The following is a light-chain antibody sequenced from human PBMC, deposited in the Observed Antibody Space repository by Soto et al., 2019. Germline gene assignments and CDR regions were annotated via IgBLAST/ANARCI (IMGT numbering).Light chain of an antibody. J-gene: IGKJ2*01. Sequence: ESVVTQSPGTLSLSPGDRATLSCRASQSVSGSYLAWYQQKPGQAPRLLIYGASSRATGIPDRFSGSGSGTDFTLTINRLEPEDFAVYYCLQYGSSPPAYTFGQGTKLEIK. CDR3: LQYGSSPPAYT. V-gene: IGKV3-20*01. CDR2: GAS. CDR1: QSVSGSY.